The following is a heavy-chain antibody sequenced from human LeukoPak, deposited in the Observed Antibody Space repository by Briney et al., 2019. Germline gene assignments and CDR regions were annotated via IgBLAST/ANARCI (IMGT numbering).Heavy chain of an antibody. CDR3: ARDLSPIVGATRWFDP. V-gene: IGHV3-21*01. Sequence: PGGSLRLSCAASGFTFGSYSMNWVRQAPGKGLEWVSSISSSSSYIYYADSVKGRFTISRDNAKNSLYLQMNSLRAEDTAVYYCARDLSPIVGATRWFDPWGQGTMVIVAS. CDR2: ISSSSSYI. D-gene: IGHD1-26*01. CDR1: GFTFGSYS. J-gene: IGHJ5*02.